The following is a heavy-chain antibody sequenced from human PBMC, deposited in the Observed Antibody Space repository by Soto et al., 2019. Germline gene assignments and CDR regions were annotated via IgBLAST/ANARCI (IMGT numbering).Heavy chain of an antibody. CDR1: GFTFGNYW. CDR3: ARDVNYGDGTAYYDVFDI. V-gene: IGHV3-7*05. J-gene: IGHJ3*02. Sequence: DVQLVESGGDLVQPGGSLRLSCAASGFTFGNYWMAWVRQAPGKGPEWVANIRGDGSREYYLDSVRGRFSVSRDNAQESLYLQMTGLRVEDTAVYYCARDVNYGDGTAYYDVFDIWGQGTVVTVSS. CDR2: IRGDGSRE. D-gene: IGHD4-17*01.